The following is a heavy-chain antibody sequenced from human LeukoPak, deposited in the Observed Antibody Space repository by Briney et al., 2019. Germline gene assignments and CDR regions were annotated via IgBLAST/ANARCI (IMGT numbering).Heavy chain of an antibody. Sequence: GGPLRLSCAASGFTVITNDMTWVRQAPGKGLEWVSVLYSDGNTKYADSVQGRFTISRDNSKNTLYLEMNSLSPDDTAVYYCTRGVEPLAANTLAYWGQGTLVTVSS. D-gene: IGHD1-14*01. CDR2: LYSDGNT. CDR1: GFTVITND. J-gene: IGHJ4*02. V-gene: IGHV3-53*01. CDR3: TRGVEPLAANTLAY.